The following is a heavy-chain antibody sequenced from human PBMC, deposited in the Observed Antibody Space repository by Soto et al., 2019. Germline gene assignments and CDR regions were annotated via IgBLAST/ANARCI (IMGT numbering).Heavy chain of an antibody. Sequence: GGSLRLSCAAAGFTFSNALMNWVRQAPGKGLEWVGRIKSKTDGGTTDYAAPVKGRFTISRDDSKHTLYLQMNSLKPEDTAVYYCAKDRSGYICYWGQGTLVTVSS. V-gene: IGHV3-15*07. CDR3: AKDRSGYICY. J-gene: IGHJ4*02. CDR2: IKSKTDGGTT. CDR1: GFTFSNAL. D-gene: IGHD3-3*01.